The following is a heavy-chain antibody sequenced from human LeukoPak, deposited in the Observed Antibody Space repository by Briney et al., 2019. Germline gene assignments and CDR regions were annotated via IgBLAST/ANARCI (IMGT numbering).Heavy chain of an antibody. CDR3: AKTDDSYATVDY. CDR1: GFTFSSSA. CDR2: ISGSGGST. V-gene: IGHV3-23*01. D-gene: IGHD2-21*01. Sequence: HPGGSLRLSCAASGFTFSSSAMSWVRQAPGKGLEWVSAISGSGGSTYYADSVKGRFTISRDNSKNTVYLQMNSLRAEDTALYYCAKTDDSYATVDYWGQGTLVTVSS. J-gene: IGHJ4*02.